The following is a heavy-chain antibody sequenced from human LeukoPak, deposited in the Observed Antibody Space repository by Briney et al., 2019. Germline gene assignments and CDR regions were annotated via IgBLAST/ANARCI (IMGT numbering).Heavy chain of an antibody. J-gene: IGHJ4*02. CDR2: IYTTGIT. CDR1: GGSISASC. V-gene: IGHV4-4*07. CDR3: ARGEWELRY. D-gene: IGHD1-26*01. Sequence: SETLSLTCTVSGGSISASCWNWIRQPAGKGLEWIGQIYTTGITKYNPSLKSRVTMSVDTSKSQFSLKLSSVTAADTAVYYCARGEWELRYWGQGALVTVSS.